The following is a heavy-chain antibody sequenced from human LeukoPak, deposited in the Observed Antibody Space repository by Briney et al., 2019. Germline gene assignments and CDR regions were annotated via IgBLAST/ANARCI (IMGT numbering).Heavy chain of an antibody. Sequence: NPGRSLRLSCAASGFTFSSYGMHWVRQAPGKGLEWVAVISYDGSNKYYADSVKGRFTISRDNSKNTLYLQMNSLRAEDTAVYYCARDRLYDFWGGYYPDAFDIWGQGTMVTVSS. CDR3: ARDRLYDFWGGYYPDAFDI. D-gene: IGHD3-3*01. V-gene: IGHV3-30*19. CDR1: GFTFSSYG. J-gene: IGHJ3*02. CDR2: ISYDGSNK.